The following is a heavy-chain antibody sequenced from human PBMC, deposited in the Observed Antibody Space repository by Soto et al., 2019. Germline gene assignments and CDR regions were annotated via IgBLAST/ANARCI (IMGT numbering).Heavy chain of an antibody. J-gene: IGHJ4*02. CDR1: GFTFSSYG. Sequence: GSLRLSCAASGFTFSSYGMHWVRQAPGKGLEWVAVIWYDGSNKYYADSVKGRFTISRDNSKNTLYLQMNSLRAEDTAVYYCARSVYDSSGYYSLYYFDYWGQGTLVNVSS. CDR3: ARSVYDSSGYYSLYYFDY. V-gene: IGHV3-33*01. CDR2: IWYDGSNK. D-gene: IGHD3-22*01.